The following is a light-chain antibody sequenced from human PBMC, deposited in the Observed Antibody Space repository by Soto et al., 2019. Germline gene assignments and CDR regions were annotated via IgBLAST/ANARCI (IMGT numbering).Light chain of an antibody. CDR3: QQYNDKWT. V-gene: IGKV1-5*03. CDR2: KAS. Sequence: DIQMTQSPSTLSASVGDRVTITCRASQSISSWLAWYQQKPGKAPNLLIYKASSLQSGVPSRFSCSGSGTEFTLTFSSLQPDDCGTYYCQQYNDKWTFGQGTKVELK. CDR1: QSISSW. J-gene: IGKJ1*01.